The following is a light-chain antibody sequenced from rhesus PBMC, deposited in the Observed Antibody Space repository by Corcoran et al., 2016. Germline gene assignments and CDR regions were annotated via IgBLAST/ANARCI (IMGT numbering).Light chain of an antibody. CDR1: QGISTY. Sequence: DIQMTQSPPSLSASVGDRVTITCRASQGISTYLNWYQQKPGKAPKRLIYKESSLGSGVPSRFSGSGSGTAFTLTISSLQPEDFATYFCLQYKSDPYSFGQGTKVEIK. V-gene: IGKV1-43*02. J-gene: IGKJ2*01. CDR3: LQYKSDPYS. CDR2: KES.